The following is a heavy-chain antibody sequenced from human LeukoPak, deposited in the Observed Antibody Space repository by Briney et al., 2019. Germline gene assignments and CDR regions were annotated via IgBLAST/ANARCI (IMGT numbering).Heavy chain of an antibody. D-gene: IGHD5-12*01. CDR3: ARGPSGYHNT. J-gene: IGHJ4*02. CDR2: INWNGGGI. V-gene: IGHV3-20*04. CDR1: GFTFDDYG. Sequence: GALRLSCAASGFTFDDYGMSWVRQAPGKGLEWISGINWNGGGISYADSVKGRFTISRDNAKNSLYLQMNSLRAEDTAVYYCARGPSGYHNTGGQGTLVTVSS.